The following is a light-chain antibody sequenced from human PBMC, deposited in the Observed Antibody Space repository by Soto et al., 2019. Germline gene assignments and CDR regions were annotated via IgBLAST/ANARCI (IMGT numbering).Light chain of an antibody. V-gene: IGKV1-5*01. CDR3: QQYESYPLT. CDR2: DVS. Sequence: DVQMTQAPSTLSTSVGDTVTITCRASQSINNLLAWYQQKPGKAPKFLIYDVSTLESGVPSRFSGSGSGTEFTLTISSLQPEDFATYYCQQYESYPLTFGGGAKVDIK. CDR1: QSINNL. J-gene: IGKJ4*01.